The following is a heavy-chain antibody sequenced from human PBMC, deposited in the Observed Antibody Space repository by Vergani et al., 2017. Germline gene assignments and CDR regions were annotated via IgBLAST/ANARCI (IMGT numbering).Heavy chain of an antibody. J-gene: IGHJ4*02. V-gene: IGHV3-33*01. CDR2: IWYDGSNK. D-gene: IGHD3-3*01. CDR1: GFTFSSYG. CDR3: ARESRLWSGYYWFDY. Sequence: QVQLVESGGGVVQPGRSLRISCAASGFTFSSYGLHWVRQAPGKGLEWVAVIWYDGSNKYYADSVKGRFTISRDNSKNTLYLQMNSLRAEDTAVYYCARESRLWSGYYWFDYWGQGTLVTVSS.